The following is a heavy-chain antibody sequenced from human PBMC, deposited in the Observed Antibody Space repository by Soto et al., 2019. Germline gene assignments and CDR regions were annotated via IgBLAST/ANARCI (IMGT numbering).Heavy chain of an antibody. CDR2: INAGNGNT. V-gene: IGHV1-3*01. CDR1: GYTFTSYA. CDR3: ARDPSSGWYYFDY. D-gene: IGHD6-19*01. Sequence: ASVKVSCKASGYTFTSYAMHWVRQAPGQRLEWMGWINAGNGNTKYSQKFQGRVTITRDTSASTAYMELSSLRSEDTAAYYCARDPSSGWYYFDYWGQGTLVTVSS. J-gene: IGHJ4*02.